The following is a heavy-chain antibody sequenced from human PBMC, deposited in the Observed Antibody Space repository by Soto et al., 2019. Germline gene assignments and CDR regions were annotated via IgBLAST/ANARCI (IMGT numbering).Heavy chain of an antibody. CDR2: IWDDGTNE. CDR1: GFTFSTFG. J-gene: IGHJ4*02. Sequence: QVRLVESGGGVVQPGRSLRLSCAASGFTFSTFGMHWVRQTPGKRLEWVAAIWDDGTNENYADSVKGRFTISRDNSKNTLFLQMKSLRAEDTAMYYCARVITGTSTLDYWGQGTLVTVSS. CDR3: ARVITGTSTLDY. D-gene: IGHD1-7*01. V-gene: IGHV3-33*01.